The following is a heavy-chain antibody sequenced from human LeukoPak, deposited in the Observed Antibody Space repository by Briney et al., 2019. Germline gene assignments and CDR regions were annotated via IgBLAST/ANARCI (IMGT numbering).Heavy chain of an antibody. CDR3: ARNQYYYGSGSYYNPYYYYYYGMDV. CDR1: GYTFTSYG. Sequence: ASVKVSCKASGYTFTSYGISWVRQAPGQGLEWMGWISAYNGNTNYAQKLQGRVTMTTDTSTSRAYMELRSLRSDDTAVYYCARNQYYYGSGSYYNPYYYYYYGMDVWGKGTTVTVSS. V-gene: IGHV1-18*04. CDR2: ISAYNGNT. J-gene: IGHJ6*04. D-gene: IGHD3-10*01.